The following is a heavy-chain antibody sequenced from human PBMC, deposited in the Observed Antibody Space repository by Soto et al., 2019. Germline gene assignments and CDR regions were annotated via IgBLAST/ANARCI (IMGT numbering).Heavy chain of an antibody. CDR1: GCTCSSYA. V-gene: IGHV1-69*13. J-gene: IGHJ6*04. CDR3: ASGPPPYDFWSGYYYYGMDV. D-gene: IGHD3-3*01. Sequence: SVKVSCKASGCTCSSYAISWVRQAPGQGLEWMGGVIPIFGTANYAQKFQGRVTITADESTSTAYMELSSLRSEDTAVYYCASGPPPYDFWSGYYYYGMDVWGKGTTVTVXS. CDR2: VIPIFGTA.